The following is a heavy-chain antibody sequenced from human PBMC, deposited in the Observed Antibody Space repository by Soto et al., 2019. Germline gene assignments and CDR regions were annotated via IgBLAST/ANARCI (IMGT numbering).Heavy chain of an antibody. CDR1: GGSISSGGYY. J-gene: IGHJ6*02. D-gene: IGHD3-10*01. CDR2: IYYSGST. Sequence: TYTVSGGSISSGGYYWSWIRQHPGKGLEWIGYIYYSGSTYYNPSLKSRVTISVDTSKNQFSLKLSSVTAADTSVYYCAIFKVIGSGSYYYYHAMDVWVPVSTLP. CDR3: AIFKVIGSGSYYYYHAMDV. V-gene: IGHV4-31*03.